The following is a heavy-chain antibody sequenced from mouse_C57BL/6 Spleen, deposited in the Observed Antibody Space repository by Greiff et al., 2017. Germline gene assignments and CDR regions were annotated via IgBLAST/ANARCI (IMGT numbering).Heavy chain of an antibody. J-gene: IGHJ1*03. CDR1: GFTFSSYA. V-gene: IGHV5-9-1*02. CDR3: TRDGAYYYGPGRYFDV. D-gene: IGHD1-1*01. Sequence: VESGEGLVKPGGSLKLSCAASGFTFSSYAMSWVRQTPEKRLEWVAYISSGGDYIYYADTVKGRFTISRDNARNTLYLQMSSLKSEDTAMYYCTRDGAYYYGPGRYFDVWGTGTTVTVSS. CDR2: ISSGGDYI.